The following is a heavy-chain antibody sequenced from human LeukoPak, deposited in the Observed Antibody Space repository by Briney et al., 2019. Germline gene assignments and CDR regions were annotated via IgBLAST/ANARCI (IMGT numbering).Heavy chain of an antibody. J-gene: IGHJ4*02. Sequence: GWSLRLSCAASGFTFSSYGMHWVRQAPGKGLEWVAVIWYDGSNKYYADSVKGRFTISRDNSKNTLYLQMNSLRAEDTAVYYCARDSSGWGYFDYWGQGTLVTVSS. D-gene: IGHD6-19*01. CDR3: ARDSSGWGYFDY. CDR1: GFTFSSYG. V-gene: IGHV3-33*01. CDR2: IWYDGSNK.